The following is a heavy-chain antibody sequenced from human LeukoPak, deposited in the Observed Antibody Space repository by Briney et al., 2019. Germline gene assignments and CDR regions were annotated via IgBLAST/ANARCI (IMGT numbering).Heavy chain of an antibody. Sequence: GGSLRLSCAASGFTFSSYWMHWVRQTPGKGLVWVSRMNSDGSSTSYADSVKGRFTISRDNAKNTLYLQVNSLRAEDTAVYYCARESPGRSYGYPFYYWGQGTLVTVSS. CDR1: GFTFSSYW. CDR2: MNSDGSST. J-gene: IGHJ4*02. CDR3: ARESPGRSYGYPFYY. V-gene: IGHV3-74*01. D-gene: IGHD5-18*01.